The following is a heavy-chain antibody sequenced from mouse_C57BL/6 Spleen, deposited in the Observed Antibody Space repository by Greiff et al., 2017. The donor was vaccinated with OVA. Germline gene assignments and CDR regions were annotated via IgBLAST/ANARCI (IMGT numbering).Heavy chain of an antibody. CDR3: AREDYGSSFFY. CDR2: IHPNSGST. D-gene: IGHD1-1*01. CDR1: GYTFTSYW. J-gene: IGHJ2*01. V-gene: IGHV1-64*01. Sequence: QVQLQQPGAELVKPGASVKLSCKASGYTFTSYWMHWVKQRPGQGLEWIGMIHPNSGSTNYNEKFKSKATLTVDKSSSTAYMQLSSLTSEDSAVYYCAREDYGSSFFYWGQGTTLTVSS.